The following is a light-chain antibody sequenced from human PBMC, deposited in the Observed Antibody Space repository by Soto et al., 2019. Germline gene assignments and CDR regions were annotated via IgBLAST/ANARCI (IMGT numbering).Light chain of an antibody. Sequence: EIVLTQSPGTLSLYPGERATLSCRASQSVSSSYLAWYQQKPGQAPRLLISDASNRATGIPARFSGSGSGTDFNLTISSLESEDFAIYDCQQRSNWPLTFGQGTRLEIK. CDR1: QSVSSSY. J-gene: IGKJ5*01. CDR3: QQRSNWPLT. CDR2: DAS. V-gene: IGKV3D-20*02.